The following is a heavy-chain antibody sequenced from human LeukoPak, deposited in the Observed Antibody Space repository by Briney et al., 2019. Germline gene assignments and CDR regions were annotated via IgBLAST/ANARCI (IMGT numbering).Heavy chain of an antibody. D-gene: IGHD3-10*01. Sequence: PGGSLRLSCAASGFTFSSYAMSWVRQAPGKGLEWVSAISGSGGSTYYADSEKGRFTISRDNSKNTLYLQMNSLRAEDTAVYYCAKDFLPSGSPHNWFDPWGQGTLVTVSS. CDR1: GFTFSSYA. CDR3: AKDFLPSGSPHNWFDP. J-gene: IGHJ5*02. CDR2: ISGSGGST. V-gene: IGHV3-23*01.